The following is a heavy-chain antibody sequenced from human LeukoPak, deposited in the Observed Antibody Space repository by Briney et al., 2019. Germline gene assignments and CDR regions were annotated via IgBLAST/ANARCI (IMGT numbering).Heavy chain of an antibody. J-gene: IGHJ3*02. V-gene: IGHV4-31*03. Sequence: PSETLSLTCTVSGGSISSGGYYWSWIRQHPGKGLEWIGYIYYSGSTYYNPSLKSRVTISVDTSKNQFSLKLSSVTAADTAVYYCAGKYQLPWAFDIWGQGTMVTVSS. CDR3: AGKYQLPWAFDI. CDR1: GGSISSGGYY. CDR2: IYYSGST. D-gene: IGHD2-2*01.